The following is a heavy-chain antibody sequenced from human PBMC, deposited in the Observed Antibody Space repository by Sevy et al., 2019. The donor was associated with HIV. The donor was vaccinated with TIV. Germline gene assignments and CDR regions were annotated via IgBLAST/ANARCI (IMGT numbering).Heavy chain of an antibody. CDR1: GFTFSSYG. CDR3: AKDRTGYYGSGSKPNDY. D-gene: IGHD3-10*01. CDR2: IRYDGSNK. Sequence: GGSLRLSCAASGFTFSSYGMHWVRQAPGKGLEWVAFIRYDGSNKYYADSVKGQFTISRDNSKNTLYLQMNSLRAEDTAVYYCAKDRTGYYGSGSKPNDYWGQGTLVTVSS. V-gene: IGHV3-30*02. J-gene: IGHJ4*02.